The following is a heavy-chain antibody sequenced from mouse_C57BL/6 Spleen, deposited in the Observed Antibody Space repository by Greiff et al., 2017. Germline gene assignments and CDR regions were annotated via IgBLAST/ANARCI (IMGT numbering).Heavy chain of an antibody. CDR2: IYPGSCNT. J-gene: IGHJ4*01. Sequence: QVQLQQSGPELVKPGASVKISCKASGYSFTSYYIHWVKQRPGQGLEWIGWIYPGSCNTKYNEKFKGKATLTADTSSSTAYMQLSSLTSEDSAVYYCARPNWDVAMDYWGQGTSVTVSS. V-gene: IGHV1-66*01. CDR1: GYSFTSYY. CDR3: ARPNWDVAMDY. D-gene: IGHD4-1*01.